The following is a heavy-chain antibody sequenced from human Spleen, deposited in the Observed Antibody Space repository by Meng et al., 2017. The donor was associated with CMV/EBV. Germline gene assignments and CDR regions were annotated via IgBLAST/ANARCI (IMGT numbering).Heavy chain of an antibody. D-gene: IGHD1-7*01. Sequence: ASVKVSCKASGYTFTGYYMHWVRQAPGQGLEWMGWIDPNIGSTNYAQKFQGRVTLTRDTSISTVYMELSRLRSDDTAVYYCTKTIEGAMDVWGQGTTVTVSS. J-gene: IGHJ6*02. CDR3: TKTIEGAMDV. CDR1: GYTFTGYY. V-gene: IGHV1-2*02. CDR2: IDPNIGST.